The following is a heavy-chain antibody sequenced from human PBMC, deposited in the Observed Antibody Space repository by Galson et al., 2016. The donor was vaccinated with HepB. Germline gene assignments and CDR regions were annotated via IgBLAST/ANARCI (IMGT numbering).Heavy chain of an antibody. CDR3: ARDYRSIPPAYYFDY. CDR2: IWYDGSLK. CDR1: GFIFSSYA. Sequence: SLRLSCAASGFIFSSYAMHWVRQAPGKGLEWVAVIWYDGSLKYYADSVKGRFTISRDNSKNTLYLQMNSLIAEDPAVYYCARDYRSIPPAYYFDYWGQGTLVTVSS. J-gene: IGHJ4*02. V-gene: IGHV3-33*01. D-gene: IGHD1-14*01.